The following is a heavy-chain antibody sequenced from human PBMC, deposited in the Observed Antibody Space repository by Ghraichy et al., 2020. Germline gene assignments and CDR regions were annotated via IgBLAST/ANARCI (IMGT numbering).Heavy chain of an antibody. D-gene: IGHD2-15*01. J-gene: IGHJ3*02. Sequence: SVKVSCKASGGTFSSYAISWVRQAPGQGLEWMGGIIPIFGTANYAQKFQGRVTITADESTSTAYMELSSLRSEDTAVYYCASGGGYCSGGSCFELLSFAFDIWGQGTMVTVSS. CDR1: GGTFSSYA. CDR3: ASGGGYCSGGSCFELLSFAFDI. CDR2: IIPIFGTA. V-gene: IGHV1-69*13.